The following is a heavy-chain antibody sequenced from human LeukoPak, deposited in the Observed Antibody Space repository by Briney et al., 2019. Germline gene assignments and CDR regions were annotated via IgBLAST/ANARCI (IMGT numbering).Heavy chain of an antibody. CDR3: ARHGSYRGIAATF. CDR2: ICYSGST. CDR1: GGSISSSSYY. V-gene: IGHV4-39*01. J-gene: IGHJ4*02. Sequence: SETLSLTCTVSGGSISSSSYYWGWIRQPPGKGLEWIGSICYSGSTYYNPSLKSRVTISVDTSKNQFSLKLSSVTAADTAVYYCARHGSYRGIAATFWGQGTLVTVSS. D-gene: IGHD3-16*02.